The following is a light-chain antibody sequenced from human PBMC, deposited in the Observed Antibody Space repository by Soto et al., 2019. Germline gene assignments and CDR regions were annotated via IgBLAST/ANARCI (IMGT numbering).Light chain of an antibody. V-gene: IGKV3-20*01. CDR1: QSVSSSY. CDR2: DAS. Sequence: EIVLTQSPGTLSLSPGERATLSCRASQSVSSSYLAWYQQKPGQAPRLVTYDASNRATGIPDRFSGSGSGTDFTLTISRLEPEDFAGYYCQHYGSSSPRTFGQGTKVEIK. J-gene: IGKJ1*01. CDR3: QHYGSSSPRT.